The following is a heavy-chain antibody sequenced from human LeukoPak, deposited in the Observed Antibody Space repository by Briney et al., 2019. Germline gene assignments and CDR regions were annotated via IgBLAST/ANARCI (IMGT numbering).Heavy chain of an antibody. CDR2: INPNGGGT. Sequence: ASVKVSCKASGYTFTSYYIHWVRQAPGQGLEWMGMINPNGGGTNYAQKFQDRVIMTSDTSTSTVCMEVSSLTSEDMAVYYCARSKGIRVIDYWGQGTLVTVSS. D-gene: IGHD3-16*02. J-gene: IGHJ4*02. CDR1: GYTFTSYY. V-gene: IGHV1-46*01. CDR3: ARSKGIRVIDY.